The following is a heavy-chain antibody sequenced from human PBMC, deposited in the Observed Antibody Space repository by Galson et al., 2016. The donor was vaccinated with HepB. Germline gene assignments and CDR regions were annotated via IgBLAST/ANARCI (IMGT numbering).Heavy chain of an antibody. CDR1: GFTFSRYT. V-gene: IGHV3-21*01. J-gene: IGHJ4*02. D-gene: IGHD3-10*01. Sequence: SLRLSCAASGFTFSRYTMSWVRQAPGKGLEWVSSISPTSRYKHWAGSLEGRFAISRDNARNSLYLQMNSLRVEDTAVYYCARAQGDRSGDDGHFDYWGQGTLVTVSS. CDR3: ARAQGDRSGDDGHFDY. CDR2: ISPTSRYK.